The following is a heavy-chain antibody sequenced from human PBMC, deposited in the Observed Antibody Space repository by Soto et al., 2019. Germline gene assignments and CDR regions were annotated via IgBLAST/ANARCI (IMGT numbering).Heavy chain of an antibody. CDR1: GFTFSSYG. CDR2: ISYDGSNK. J-gene: IGHJ1*01. CDR3: AKDLIAVAGTGYFQH. V-gene: IGHV3-30*18. D-gene: IGHD6-19*01. Sequence: GGSLRLSCAASGFTFSSYGMHWVRQAPGKGLEWVAVISYDGSNKYYADSVKGRFTISRDNSKNTLYLQMNSLRAEDTAVYYCAKDLIAVAGTGYFQHWGQGTLVTVSS.